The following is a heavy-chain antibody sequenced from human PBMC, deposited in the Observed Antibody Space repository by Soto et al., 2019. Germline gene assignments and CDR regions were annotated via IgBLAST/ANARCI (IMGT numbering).Heavy chain of an antibody. J-gene: IGHJ4*02. CDR3: ATDRIGVAGAFDY. Sequence: GASVKVSCKVSGYTLTELSMHWVRQAPGKGLEWMGGFDPEDGETIYAQKFQGRVAMTEAXXXXXAXMXLXXXXSEXTAVYYCATDRIGVAGAFDYWGQGTLVTVSS. CDR1: GYTLTELS. CDR2: FDPEDGET. D-gene: IGHD6-19*01. V-gene: IGHV1-24*01.